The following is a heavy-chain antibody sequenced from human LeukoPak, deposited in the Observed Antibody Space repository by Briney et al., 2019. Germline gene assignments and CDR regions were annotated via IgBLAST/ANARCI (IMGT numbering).Heavy chain of an antibody. V-gene: IGHV4-34*01. CDR2: INHSGST. CDR3: ARGPIVVVPAARYDFWSGYYTGRGYMDV. J-gene: IGHJ6*03. D-gene: IGHD3-3*01. CDR1: GGSFSGYY. Sequence: SETLSLTCAVYGGSFSGYYWSWIRQPPGKGLEWIGEINHSGSTNYNPSLKSRVTISVDTSKNQLSLKLSSVTAADTAVYYCARGPIVVVPAARYDFWSGYYTGRGYMDVWGKGTTVTVSS.